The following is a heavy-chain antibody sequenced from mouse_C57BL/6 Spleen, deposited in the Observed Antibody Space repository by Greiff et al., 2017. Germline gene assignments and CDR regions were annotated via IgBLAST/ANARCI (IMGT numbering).Heavy chain of an antibody. CDR2: IDPEDGEN. D-gene: IGHD1-1*01. CDR1: GFNINDYY. V-gene: IGHV14-2*01. CDR3: VGDYYGSRNY. Sequence: VQLQQSGAELVKPGASVKLSCTASGFNINDYYMHWVKQRTEQGLEWIGRIDPEDGENKYAPKFQGKVTITADTSSNTAYLQLSSLTSEDTAVYYCVGDYYGSRNYWGQGTTLTVSS. J-gene: IGHJ2*01.